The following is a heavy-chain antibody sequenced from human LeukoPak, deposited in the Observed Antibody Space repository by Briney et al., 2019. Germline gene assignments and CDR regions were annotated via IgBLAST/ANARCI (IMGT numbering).Heavy chain of an antibody. CDR2: ISSSGSTI. Sequence: PGGSLRLSCAASGFTFSNYGLSWVRQAPGKGLEWVSYISSSGSTIYYADSVKGRFTISRDNAKNSLYLQMNSLRAEDTAVYYCAGGVTFGGVIAEYYFDYWGQGTLVTVSS. CDR1: GFTFSNYG. CDR3: AGGVTFGGVIAEYYFDY. D-gene: IGHD3-16*02. V-gene: IGHV3-48*04. J-gene: IGHJ4*02.